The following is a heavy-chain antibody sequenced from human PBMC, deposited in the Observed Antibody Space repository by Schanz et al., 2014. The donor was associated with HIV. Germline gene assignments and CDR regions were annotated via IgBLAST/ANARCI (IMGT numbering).Heavy chain of an antibody. D-gene: IGHD4-17*01. CDR3: ARAQYGDNGAFDQ. J-gene: IGHJ4*02. Sequence: VQLVESGGGVVQPGKSLRLSCAGSGFTFSTYSMNWVRRAPGKGLEWASAISSGNRYIYYADSVKGRFIISRDNAKNSLYLQMNSLRAEDTALYHCARAQYGDNGAFDQWGQGTLVIVSS. CDR2: ISSGNRYI. V-gene: IGHV3-21*04. CDR1: GFTFSTYS.